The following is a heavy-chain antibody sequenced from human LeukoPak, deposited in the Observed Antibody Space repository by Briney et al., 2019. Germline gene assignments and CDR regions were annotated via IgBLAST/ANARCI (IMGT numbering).Heavy chain of an antibody. Sequence: GGSLRPSCAASGFTFSSYWMHWVRQPLGKGLVWVSRINPDGTTTNYADSVKGRFTISRDSAKNTLYLQMNSLTVEDTALYYCVRIATVTTPDYWGQGTLVTVSS. J-gene: IGHJ4*02. CDR2: INPDGTTT. CDR3: VRIATVTTPDY. CDR1: GFTFSSYW. V-gene: IGHV3-74*01. D-gene: IGHD4-17*01.